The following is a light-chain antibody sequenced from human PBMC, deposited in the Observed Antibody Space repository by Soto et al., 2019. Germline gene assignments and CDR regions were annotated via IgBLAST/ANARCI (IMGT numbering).Light chain of an antibody. CDR3: ATWDDSLGGPV. CDR2: RDN. Sequence: QSVLTQTPSVSGTPGQRVNISCSGSSSNIGRNYVYWYHQFPGTAPKLLIYRDNERPSGVPDRFSGSKSGTSASLAISGRGSGDEADYHCATWDDSLGGPVFGGGTKLTVL. J-gene: IGLJ2*01. V-gene: IGLV1-47*01. CDR1: SSNIGRNY.